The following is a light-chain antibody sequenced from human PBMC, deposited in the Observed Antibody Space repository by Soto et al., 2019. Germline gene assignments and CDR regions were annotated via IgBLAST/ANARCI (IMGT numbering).Light chain of an antibody. CDR3: QAYDSSLSGFYV. V-gene: IGLV1-44*01. J-gene: IGLJ1*01. CDR1: SSNIGSNT. CDR2: SNN. Sequence: QSVLTQLPSVSGTPGQRVTISCSGSSSNIGSNTVNWYQQLPGTAPRLLIYSNNQRPSGVPDRFSGSKSGASDSLAMTGLQAEDEADYYCQAYDSSLSGFYVFGTGTKATVL.